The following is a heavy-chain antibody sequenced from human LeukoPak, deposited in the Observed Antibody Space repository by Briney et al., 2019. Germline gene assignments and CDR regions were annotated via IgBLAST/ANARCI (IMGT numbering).Heavy chain of an antibody. J-gene: IGHJ6*03. CDR2: ISYDGSNK. Sequence: PGGSLRLSCAASGFTFSSYAMHWVRQAPGKGLEWVAVISYDGSNKYYADSVKGRFTISRDNSKNTLYLQMNSLRAEDTAVYYCARPPDNYYYYYMDVWGKGTTVTVSS. V-gene: IGHV3-30*04. CDR1: GFTFSSYA. CDR3: ARPPDNYYYYYMDV.